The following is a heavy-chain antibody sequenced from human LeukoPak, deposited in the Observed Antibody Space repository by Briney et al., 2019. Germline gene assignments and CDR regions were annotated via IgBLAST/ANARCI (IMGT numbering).Heavy chain of an antibody. CDR3: AKTPETHYYDFSGYYYYFDY. CDR2: IGGSGGGT. J-gene: IGHJ4*02. Sequence: PGESLTLSCAASGFTFTNYAMSWVRQAPGKGLEWVSAIGGSGGGTYYADSVKGRFTISRDNSKNTLYLQMTGLRAEDTAIYYCAKTPETHYYDFSGYYYYFDYWRQGTLVTVSS. V-gene: IGHV3-23*01. CDR1: GFTFTNYA. D-gene: IGHD3-22*01.